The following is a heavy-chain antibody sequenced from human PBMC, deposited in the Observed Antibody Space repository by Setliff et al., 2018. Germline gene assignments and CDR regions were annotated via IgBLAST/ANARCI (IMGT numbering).Heavy chain of an antibody. CDR2: IYYSGST. CDR1: GGSITSVSYY. CDR3: ARLPDFGNYYYYNYVDV. V-gene: IGHV4-39*01. J-gene: IGHJ6*03. Sequence: PSETLSLTCAVSGGSITSVSYYWAWIRQPPGKGLEWIGTIYYSGSTYYNPSLKSRVTIYIDMPKNEFSLKLGSVTAADTAVYFCARLPDFGNYYYYNYVDVWGKGTTVTVSS. D-gene: IGHD4-17*01.